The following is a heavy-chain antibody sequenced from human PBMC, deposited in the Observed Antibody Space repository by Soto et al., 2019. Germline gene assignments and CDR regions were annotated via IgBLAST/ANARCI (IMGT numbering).Heavy chain of an antibody. Sequence: PGGSLRLSCAASGFTFSSYAMSWVRQAPGKGLEWVAVIWYDGSNKYYADSVKGRFTISRDNSKNTLYLQMNSLRAEDTAVYYCARGSSSPYLDYWGQGTLVTVSS. CDR1: GFTFSSYA. V-gene: IGHV3-33*08. CDR2: IWYDGSNK. J-gene: IGHJ4*02. CDR3: ARGSSSPYLDY. D-gene: IGHD6-6*01.